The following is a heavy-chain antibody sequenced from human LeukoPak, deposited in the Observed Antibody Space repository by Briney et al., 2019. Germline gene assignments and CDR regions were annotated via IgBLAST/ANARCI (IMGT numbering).Heavy chain of an antibody. V-gene: IGHV4-4*07. D-gene: IGHD2-21*02. CDR3: ARVKGDYYYYYYMDV. J-gene: IGHJ6*03. Sequence: MPSETLSLTCTVSGGSISSCYWTWIRQPAGKGLEWIGRFYSSGITNYNPSLRSRVTMSVDRSKNQFSLNLTSVTAADTAVYYCARVKGDYYYYYYMDVWGKGTTVTVSS. CDR2: FYSSGIT. CDR1: GGSISSCY.